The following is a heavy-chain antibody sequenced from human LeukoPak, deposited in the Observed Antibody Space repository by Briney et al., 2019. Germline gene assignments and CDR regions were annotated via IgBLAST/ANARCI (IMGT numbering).Heavy chain of an antibody. V-gene: IGHV1-46*01. CDR3: ARDNGYYYDSSGYYPHW. CDR2: INPSGGST. D-gene: IGHD3-22*01. J-gene: IGHJ4*02. Sequence: ASVKVSCKASGYTFTSYYMHWVRQAPGQGLEWMGIINPSGGSTSYAQKFQGRVTMTRDTSTSTVYMELSSLRSEDTAVYYCARDNGYYYDSSGYYPHWWGQGTLVTVSS. CDR1: GYTFTSYY.